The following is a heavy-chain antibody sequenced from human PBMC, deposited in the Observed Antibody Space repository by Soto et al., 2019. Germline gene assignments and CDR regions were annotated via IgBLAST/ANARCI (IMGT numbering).Heavy chain of an antibody. D-gene: IGHD4-17*01. J-gene: IGHJ6*03. CDR3: AKGTTVTNPYYYYYMDV. V-gene: IGHV3-23*01. CDR2: ISGSGGST. Sequence: GGSLRLSCAASGFTFSSYAMSWVRQAPGKGLEWVSAISGSGGSTYYADSVKGRFTISRDNSKNTLYLQMNSLRAEDTAVYYCAKGTTVTNPYYYYYMDVWGKGTTVTVSS. CDR1: GFTFSSYA.